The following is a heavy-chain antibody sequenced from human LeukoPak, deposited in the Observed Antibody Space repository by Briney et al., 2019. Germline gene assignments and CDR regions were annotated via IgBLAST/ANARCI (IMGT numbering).Heavy chain of an antibody. CDR2: ISTSDTTI. Sequence: GGSLRLSCAAAGFTFSSYKMNWVRQAPGKGLEWVSYISTSDTTIYYADSVKGRFTVSRDNAKNSLYLQMSSLRDEDAAVYYCARAAYSSSPDYWGQGTLVTVSS. D-gene: IGHD6-13*01. J-gene: IGHJ4*02. CDR3: ARAAYSSSPDY. V-gene: IGHV3-48*02. CDR1: GFTFSSYK.